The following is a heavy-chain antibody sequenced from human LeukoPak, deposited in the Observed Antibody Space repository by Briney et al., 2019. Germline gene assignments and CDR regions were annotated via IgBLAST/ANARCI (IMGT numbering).Heavy chain of an antibody. CDR3: ARDHSSSWYFSRQCYYMDV. Sequence: GGSLRLSCAASGFTFSSYWMSWVRQAPGKGLEWVANIKQDGSEKYYVDSVKGRFTISRDNAKNSLYLQMNSLRAEDTAVYYCARDHSSSWYFSRQCYYMDVWGKGTTVTVSS. CDR2: IKQDGSEK. D-gene: IGHD6-13*01. V-gene: IGHV3-7*01. CDR1: GFTFSSYW. J-gene: IGHJ6*03.